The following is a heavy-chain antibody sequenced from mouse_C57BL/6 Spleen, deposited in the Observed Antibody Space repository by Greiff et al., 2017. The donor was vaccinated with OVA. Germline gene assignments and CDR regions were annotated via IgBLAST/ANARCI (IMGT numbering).Heavy chain of an antibody. CDR3: ARAPYYYGSSHAWFAY. V-gene: IGHV1-18*01. D-gene: IGHD1-1*01. CDR1: GYTFTDYN. J-gene: IGHJ3*01. CDR2: INPNNGGT. Sequence: VQLQQSGPELVKPGASVKIPCKASGYTFTDYNMDWVKQSHGKSLEWIGDINPNNGGTIYNQKFKGKATLTVDKSSSTAYMELRSLTSEDTAVYYCARAPYYYGSSHAWFAYWGQGTLVTVSA.